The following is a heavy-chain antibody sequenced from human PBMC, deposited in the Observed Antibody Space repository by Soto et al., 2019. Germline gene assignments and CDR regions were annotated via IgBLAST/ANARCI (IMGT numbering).Heavy chain of an antibody. V-gene: IGHV3-7*04. Sequence: PGGSLRLSCAASGFTFRNSWMGWVRHAPGKGLEWVGNIVEDGSDAFYVDSVKGRFTISRDNAKNSLFLEMNSLRAEDTAVYYCARAADIYFDYWRQGTQVTVSS. D-gene: IGHD3-9*01. CDR1: GFTFRNSW. J-gene: IGHJ4*02. CDR2: IVEDGSDA. CDR3: ARAADIYFDY.